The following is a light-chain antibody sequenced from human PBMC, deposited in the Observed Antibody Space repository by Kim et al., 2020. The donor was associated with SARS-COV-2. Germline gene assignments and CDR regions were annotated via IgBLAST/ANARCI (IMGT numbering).Light chain of an antibody. V-gene: IGKV1-9*01. J-gene: IGKJ5*01. Sequence: SVRDRVTITCRASQGIRSYLAWYQQKPGKAPKLLIYAASTLQNGVPSRFSGSGSGTEFTLTISDLQPEDFATYYCQQLDTYPRVTFGLGTRLEIK. CDR1: QGIRSY. CDR2: AAS. CDR3: QQLDTYPRVT.